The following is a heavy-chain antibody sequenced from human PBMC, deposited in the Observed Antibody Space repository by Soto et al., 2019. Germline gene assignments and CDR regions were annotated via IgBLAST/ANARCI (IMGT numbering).Heavy chain of an antibody. CDR1: GFTFSSYA. D-gene: IGHD3-22*01. J-gene: IGHJ4*02. V-gene: IGHV3-23*01. CDR3: AKANTPTFYYDSSGFYGFDC. Sequence: EVQLLESGGDLVQPGGSLRLSCAASGFTFSSYAMSWVRQAPGKGLDWVSAISGGGAGTYYADSVKVRFSISRDNSENTLYLHMNSLRAEHTAVYYCAKANTPTFYYDSSGFYGFDCWGQGTLVTVSS. CDR2: ISGGGAGT.